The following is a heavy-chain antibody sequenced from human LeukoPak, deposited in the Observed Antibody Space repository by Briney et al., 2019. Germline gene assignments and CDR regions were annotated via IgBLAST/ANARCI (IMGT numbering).Heavy chain of an antibody. D-gene: IGHD1-7*01. CDR2: IYPGDSDT. V-gene: IGHV5-51*01. J-gene: IGHJ5*02. CDR3: ARRTSANWFDP. Sequence: GESLKISCKGSGYSFTNYWIGWVRQILGKGLEWMGIIYPGDSDTRYSPSFKGQVTISADKSISTAYLQWSSLKASDTAIYFCARRTSANWFDPWGQGTPGTVSS. CDR1: GYSFTNYW.